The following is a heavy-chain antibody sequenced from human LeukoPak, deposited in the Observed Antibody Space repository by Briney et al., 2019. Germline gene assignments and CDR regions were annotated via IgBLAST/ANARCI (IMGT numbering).Heavy chain of an antibody. CDR2: IIPILGIA. D-gene: IGHD3-10*01. Sequence: SVKVSCKASGGTFSSYTISWVRQAPGQGLEWMGRIIPILGIANYAQKFQGRVTITADKSTSTAYMELSSLRSEDTAVYYCARDLMVRGVIPYYYYYYMDVWGKGTTVTVSS. V-gene: IGHV1-69*02. CDR3: ARDLMVRGVIPYYYYYYMDV. CDR1: GGTFSSYT. J-gene: IGHJ6*03.